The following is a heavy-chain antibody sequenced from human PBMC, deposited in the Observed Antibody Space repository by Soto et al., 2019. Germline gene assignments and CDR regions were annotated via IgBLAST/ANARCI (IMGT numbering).Heavy chain of an antibody. CDR2: IKSNTDGGTT. CDR3: TTYLMTTVLIGSPGDY. V-gene: IGHV3-15*07. J-gene: IGHJ4*02. D-gene: IGHD4-17*01. Sequence: EVQLVESGGGLVKPGGSLRLSCAASGFTFSNAWMNWVRQAPGKGLEWVGRIKSNTDGGTTDYAAPVKGRFTISRDDSKNTLYLQMNSLKTEDTAVYYCTTYLMTTVLIGSPGDYWGQGTLVTVSS. CDR1: GFTFSNAW.